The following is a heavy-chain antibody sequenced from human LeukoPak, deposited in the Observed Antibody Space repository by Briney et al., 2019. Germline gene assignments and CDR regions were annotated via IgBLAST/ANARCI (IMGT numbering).Heavy chain of an antibody. CDR3: AKDRGYRNGVSDY. Sequence: GGSLRLSCAASRFTFSSYAMSWVRQAPGKGLEWVSTISGSGGSTYYADSVKGRFTISKDNSKNTLYLQMNSLRAEDTAVYYCAKDRGYRNGVSDYWGQGSLVTVSS. D-gene: IGHD6-13*01. V-gene: IGHV3-23*01. CDR2: ISGSGGST. J-gene: IGHJ4*02. CDR1: RFTFSSYA.